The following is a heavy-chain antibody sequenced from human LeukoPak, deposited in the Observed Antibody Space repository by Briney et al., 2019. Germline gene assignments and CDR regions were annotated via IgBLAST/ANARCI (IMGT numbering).Heavy chain of an antibody. CDR1: GFTFTSYA. CDR2: ISYDGSNK. Sequence: GGSLRLSCAASGFTFTSYAMHWVRQAPGKGLEWVAVISYDGSNKYYADSVKGRFTISRDNPKNTLYLQMNSLRAEDTAVYYCARAGRDGYNYRVYYFDYWGQGTLVTVSS. V-gene: IGHV3-30-3*01. D-gene: IGHD5-24*01. J-gene: IGHJ4*02. CDR3: ARAGRDGYNYRVYYFDY.